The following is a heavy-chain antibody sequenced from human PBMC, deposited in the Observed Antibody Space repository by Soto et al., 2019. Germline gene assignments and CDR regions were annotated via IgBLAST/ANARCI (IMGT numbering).Heavy chain of an antibody. V-gene: IGHV3-15*01. CDR2: IKSKTDGGTT. Sequence: EVQLVESGGGLVKPWGSLRLSCAASGFTFSNAWMSWVRQAPGKGLEWVGRIKSKTDGGTTDYAAPVKGRFTISRDDSKNTLYLQMNSLKTEDTAVYYCTTDSYSSSSWFDPWGQGTLVTVSS. CDR1: GFTFSNAW. CDR3: TTDSYSSSSWFDP. J-gene: IGHJ5*02. D-gene: IGHD6-13*01.